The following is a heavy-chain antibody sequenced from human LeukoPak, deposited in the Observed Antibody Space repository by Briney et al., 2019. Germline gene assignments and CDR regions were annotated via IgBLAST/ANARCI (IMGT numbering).Heavy chain of an antibody. CDR1: GFTLSSYG. V-gene: IGHV3-33*06. J-gene: IGHJ4*02. CDR2: IWYDGSNR. CDR3: AKVLSYGYGYFDY. Sequence: GGPLRLSCAASGFTLSSYGMHWVRQAPGKGLERVAVIWYDGSNRYYADSVKGRFTISRDNSKNTLYLQMNSLRAEDTAVYYCAKVLSYGYGYFDYWGQGTLVTVSS. D-gene: IGHD5-18*01.